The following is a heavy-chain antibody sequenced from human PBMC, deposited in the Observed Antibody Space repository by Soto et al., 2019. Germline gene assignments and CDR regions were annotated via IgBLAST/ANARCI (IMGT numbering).Heavy chain of an antibody. CDR1: GFTFTDYW. V-gene: IGHV3-74*01. D-gene: IGHD6-19*01. J-gene: IGHJ4*02. CDR2: FKLDGSET. Sequence: EVQLVESGGGLVQPGGSLRLSCAASGFTFTDYWMQRVRQAPDKGLVWVSRFKLDGSETSYADSVKGRFTISRDNAKNTLYLHVNSLRGDDTAVYYCGRVPIAVPSVGIDHWGQGTLVTVSS. CDR3: GRVPIAVPSVGIDH.